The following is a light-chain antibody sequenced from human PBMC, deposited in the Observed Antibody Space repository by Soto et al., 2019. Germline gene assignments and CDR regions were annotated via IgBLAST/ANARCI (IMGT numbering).Light chain of an antibody. CDR2: DVS. Sequence: QSVLTQPASVSGSPGQSITISCPGNSSDVGGYNSVSWYQQHPGKAPKLMIYDVSNRPSGVSNRFSGSKSGNTASLTISGLQAEDEADYYCSSYTSSSTLYVFGTGTKVTVL. V-gene: IGLV2-14*01. CDR3: SSYTSSSTLYV. J-gene: IGLJ1*01. CDR1: SSDVGGYNS.